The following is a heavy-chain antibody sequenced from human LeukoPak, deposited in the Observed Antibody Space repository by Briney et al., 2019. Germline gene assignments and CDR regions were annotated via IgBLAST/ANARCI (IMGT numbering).Heavy chain of an antibody. CDR2: VFDSGRT. CDR3: TTIKRGNIFGYFDF. Sequence: KPSETLSLTCTVSGGSMTTHHWNWIRQTPGKGLEWIGYVFDSGRTKENPSLKSRVTLSADTSKYQLSLRLSSVTAADTAVYYCTTIKRGNIFGYFDFWGQGILVTVSS. D-gene: IGHD5-18*01. CDR1: GGSMTTHH. V-gene: IGHV4-59*11. J-gene: IGHJ4*02.